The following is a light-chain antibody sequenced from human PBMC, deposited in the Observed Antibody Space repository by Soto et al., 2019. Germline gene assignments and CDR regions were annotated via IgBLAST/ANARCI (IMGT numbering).Light chain of an antibody. V-gene: IGKV3-11*01. CDR2: DAS. Sequence: EIVLRQSPATLSMSPGERATLSCRASQNIDNFLVWYQQKPGQAPRLLIDDASKRATGIPARFSGSGSGTDFTLTISSLEPEDFAVYYCQQRYTLITFGPGTKVDIK. J-gene: IGKJ3*01. CDR3: QQRYTLIT. CDR1: QNIDNF.